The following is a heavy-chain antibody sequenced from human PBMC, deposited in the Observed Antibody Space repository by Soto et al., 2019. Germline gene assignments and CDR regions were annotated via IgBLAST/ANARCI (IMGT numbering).Heavy chain of an antibody. CDR3: VKTLVVIGSSWFDY. J-gene: IGHJ4*02. D-gene: IGHD6-13*01. CDR2: ISSNGGST. CDR1: GFTFSSYA. Sequence: GGSLRLSCSASGFTFSSYAMHWVRQAPGKGLEYVSAISSNGGSTYYADSVKGRFTISRDNSKNTLYLQMSSLRAEDTAVYYCVKTLVVIGSSWFDYWGQGTLVTVSS. V-gene: IGHV3-64D*08.